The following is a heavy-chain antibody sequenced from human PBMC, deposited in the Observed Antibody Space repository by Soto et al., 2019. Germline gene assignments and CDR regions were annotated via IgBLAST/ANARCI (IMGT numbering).Heavy chain of an antibody. Sequence: ASVKVSCTASGYTFTSYGISWVRQAPGQGLEWMGWISAYNGNTNYAQKLQGRVTMTTDTSTSTAYMELRSLRSDDTAVYYCARDPYGDYSGSFDYWGQGTLVTVSS. J-gene: IGHJ4*02. CDR1: GYTFTSYG. CDR2: ISAYNGNT. V-gene: IGHV1-18*01. D-gene: IGHD4-17*01. CDR3: ARDPYGDYSGSFDY.